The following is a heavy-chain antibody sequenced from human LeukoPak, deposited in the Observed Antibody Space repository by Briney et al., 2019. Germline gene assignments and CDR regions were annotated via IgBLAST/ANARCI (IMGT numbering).Heavy chain of an antibody. Sequence: PGRSLRLSCAASGFTFSSYGMHWVRQAPGKGLEWVAVIWHDGSSEYYADPVKGRFTISRDNSKNTLYLQMNSLRAEDTAVYYCAKSSCTSCYNYYYMDVWGKGTTVTVSS. J-gene: IGHJ6*03. D-gene: IGHD2-2*02. CDR3: AKSSCTSCYNYYYMDV. CDR1: GFTFSSYG. V-gene: IGHV3-33*03. CDR2: IWHDGSSE.